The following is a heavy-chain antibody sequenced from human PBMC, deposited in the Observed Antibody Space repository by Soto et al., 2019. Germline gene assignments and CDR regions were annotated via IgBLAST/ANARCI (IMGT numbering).Heavy chain of an antibody. CDR1: GFTFSSHW. D-gene: IGHD3-10*01. V-gene: IGHV3-7*05. CDR3: ARGPYYYVSGTYYSPDY. J-gene: IGHJ4*02. CDR2: IKQDGSEK. Sequence: LRLSCAASGFTFSSHWMSWVRQAPGKGLEWVANIKQDGSEKYYVDSVKGRFTISRDNAKNSLYLHMNSLRAEDTAVYYCARGPYYYVSGTYYSPDYWGQGTLVTVSS.